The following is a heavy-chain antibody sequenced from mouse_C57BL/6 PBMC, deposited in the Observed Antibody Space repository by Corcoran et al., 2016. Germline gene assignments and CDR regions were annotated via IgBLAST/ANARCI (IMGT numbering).Heavy chain of an antibody. Sequence: EVQLQQSGPELVKPGASVKISCKASGYTFTDYYMNWVKQSHGKSLEWIGDINPNNGGTSYNQKFKGKATLTVDKSSSTAYMELRSLTSEDSAVYYCARGSSGYVPYYAMDYWGQGTSVTVSS. CDR1: GYTFTDYY. CDR3: ARGSSGYVPYYAMDY. J-gene: IGHJ4*01. V-gene: IGHV1-26*01. D-gene: IGHD3-2*02. CDR2: INPNNGGT.